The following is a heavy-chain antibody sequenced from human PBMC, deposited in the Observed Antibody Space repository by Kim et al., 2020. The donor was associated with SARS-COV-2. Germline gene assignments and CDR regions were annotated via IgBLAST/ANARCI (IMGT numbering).Heavy chain of an antibody. V-gene: IGHV7-4-1*02. CDR1: GYAFTTYT. D-gene: IGHD3-10*01. J-gene: IGHJ5*02. CDR2: INTNTGNP. Sequence: ASVKVSCKASGYAFTTYTMTWVRQAPGHGLEWMGWINTNTGNPTYAQGFTGRFVSSLDNSVSTTYLQINSLQAEDTAVYYCGRTMVRGVIPSWGQGTLVTVSS. CDR3: GRTMVRGVIPS.